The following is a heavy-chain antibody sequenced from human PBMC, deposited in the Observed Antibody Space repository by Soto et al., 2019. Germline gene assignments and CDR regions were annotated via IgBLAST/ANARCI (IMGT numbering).Heavy chain of an antibody. J-gene: IGHJ4*02. V-gene: IGHV1-69*01. Sequence: QVQLVQSGAEVKKPGSSMRVSCKASGGTFKNYAFSWVRQAPGQGLEWMGGFIPICGTGNYAEEFQGRVSITADESTKTVYMDLRSLRSDDTAMYYCARISEFTYGYGLGYYFDSWGQGTLITVSS. CDR3: ARISEFTYGYGLGYYFDS. D-gene: IGHD5-18*01. CDR2: FIPICGTG. CDR1: GGTFKNYA.